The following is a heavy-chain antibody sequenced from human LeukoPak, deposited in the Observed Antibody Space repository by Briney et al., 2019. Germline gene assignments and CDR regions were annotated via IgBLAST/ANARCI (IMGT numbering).Heavy chain of an antibody. D-gene: IGHD3-22*01. CDR2: IYPGDSDT. CDR1: GYSFTSYW. CDR3: ATQDEYYYDSSGYSDAFDI. V-gene: IGHV5-51*03. J-gene: IGHJ3*02. Sequence: GESLKISCKGSGYSFTSYWIGWVRQMPGKGLEWMGIIYPGDSDTRYSPPFQGQVTISADKSISTAYLQWSSLKASDTAMYYCATQDEYYYDSSGYSDAFDIWGQGTMVTVSS.